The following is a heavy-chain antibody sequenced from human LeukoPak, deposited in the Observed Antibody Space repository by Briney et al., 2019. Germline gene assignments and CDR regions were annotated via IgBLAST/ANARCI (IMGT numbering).Heavy chain of an antibody. J-gene: IGHJ4*02. D-gene: IGHD1-1*01. Sequence: SVRVSCKAPTFSTFPTSIIQWIRQPRGQRLEWIGWIVVGSGKTDYAQKFHERVTVTRDMSTNTVYLEMSSLRSDDTAVYYCAAVPGNTGRYNNLEDWGPGTLVTVSS. CDR1: TFSTFPTSI. CDR2: IVVGSGKT. CDR3: AAVPGNTGRYNNLED. V-gene: IGHV1-58*02.